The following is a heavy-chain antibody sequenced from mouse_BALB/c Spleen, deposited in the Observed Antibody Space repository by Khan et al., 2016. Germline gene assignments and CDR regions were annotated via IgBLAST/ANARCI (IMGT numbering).Heavy chain of an antibody. D-gene: IGHD2-3*01. Sequence: VQLQESGPGLVAPSQSLSITCTVPGFSLSRYSVHWVRQPPGKGLEWLGMIWGGGSTDYNSALKYRLSISKENSKSQVFLKVNSLQTDDTALSYCTRIDGYYGAMDYWGQGTSVTVSS. V-gene: IGHV2-6-4*01. J-gene: IGHJ4*01. CDR2: IWGGGST. CDR1: GFSLSRYS. CDR3: TRIDGYYGAMDY.